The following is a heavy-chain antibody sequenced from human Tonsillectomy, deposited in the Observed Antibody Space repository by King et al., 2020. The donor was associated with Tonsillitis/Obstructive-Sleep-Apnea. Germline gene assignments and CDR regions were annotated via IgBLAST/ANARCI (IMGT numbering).Heavy chain of an antibody. J-gene: IGHJ3*02. Sequence: VQLVESGAEVKKPGASVKVSCKASGYTFTSYGISWVRQAPGQGLEWMGWISAYNGNTNYAQKIQGRVTMTTDTSTSTAYMELRSLRSDDTAVYYCARDSGVVEPAAILNDDFNIWGQGTMVTVSS. D-gene: IGHD2-2*02. CDR2: ISAYNGNT. CDR1: GYTFTSYG. CDR3: ARDSGVVEPAAILNDDFNI. V-gene: IGHV1-18*01.